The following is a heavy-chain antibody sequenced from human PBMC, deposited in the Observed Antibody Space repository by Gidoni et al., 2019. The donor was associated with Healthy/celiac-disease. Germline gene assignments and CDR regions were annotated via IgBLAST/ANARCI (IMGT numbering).Heavy chain of an antibody. J-gene: IGHJ2*01. Sequence: QVQLQESGPGLVKPSETLSLTCTVSGGSISSYYWSWIRQPPGKGLEWIGYIYYSGSTNYNPSLKSRVTISVDTSKNQFSLKLSSVTAADTAVYYCARVDWGSGDWYFDLWGRGTLVTVSS. CDR2: IYYSGST. D-gene: IGHD7-27*01. V-gene: IGHV4-59*01. CDR1: GGSISSYY. CDR3: ARVDWGSGDWYFDL.